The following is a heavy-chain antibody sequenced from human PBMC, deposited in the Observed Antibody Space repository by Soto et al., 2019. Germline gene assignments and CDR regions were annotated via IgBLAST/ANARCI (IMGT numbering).Heavy chain of an antibody. CDR2: INAGNGNT. Sequence: QVQLVQSGAEEKKPGASVKVSCKASGYTFTSYAMHWVRQAPGQRLEWMGWINAGNGNTKYSQKFQGRVTITRDTSXSXGYMELSSLRSEDTAVYYCASTIVQASNDYYYGMDVWGQGTTVTVSS. D-gene: IGHD3-9*01. J-gene: IGHJ6*02. CDR1: GYTFTSYA. V-gene: IGHV1-3*05. CDR3: ASTIVQASNDYYYGMDV.